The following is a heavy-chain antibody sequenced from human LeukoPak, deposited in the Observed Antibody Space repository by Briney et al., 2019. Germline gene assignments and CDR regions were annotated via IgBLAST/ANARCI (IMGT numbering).Heavy chain of an antibody. D-gene: IGHD3-10*01. J-gene: IGHJ4*02. Sequence: PSETLSLTCTVSGGSIDSYSWSWIRQPAGKGLEWIGRIFTSGATFYNPSLKTRVTMSIATSKNQFSLKLSSVTAADTAVYYCARERWQVWSQFDYWGQGTLVTVSS. CDR3: ARERWQVWSQFDY. V-gene: IGHV4-4*07. CDR2: IFTSGAT. CDR1: GGSIDSYS.